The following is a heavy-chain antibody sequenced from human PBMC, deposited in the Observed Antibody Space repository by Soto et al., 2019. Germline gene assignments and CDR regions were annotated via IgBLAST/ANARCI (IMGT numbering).Heavy chain of an antibody. V-gene: IGHV3-23*01. D-gene: IGHD2-2*01. J-gene: IGHJ4*02. CDR1: GFTFSNYP. Sequence: GGSLRLSCAASGFTFSNYPMTWVRQAPGKGLEWVSSISGSGRSTYYPDSVKGRFTISRDNSKNTFFLHMNSLRAEDTAVYYCAKEQAHSQADTSSIFDYWGQGTLVTVSS. CDR3: AKEQAHSQADTSSIFDY. CDR2: ISGSGRST.